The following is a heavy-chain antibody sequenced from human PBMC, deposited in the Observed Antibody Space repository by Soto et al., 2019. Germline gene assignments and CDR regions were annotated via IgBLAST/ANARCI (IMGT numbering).Heavy chain of an antibody. CDR1: GGSIYSYL. Sequence: TETRYLASTVPGGSIYSYLRTWIRQSSGKGLEWIGYIHNSASAKYNAYLKTRVTMTVXXXKXXXXXSLTSXXAAXTAVYYCARMNQLAPKRNAFDIWGQGTMVS. J-gene: IGHJ3*02. CDR3: ARMNQLAPKRNAFDI. D-gene: IGHD1-1*01. V-gene: IGHV4-59*01. CDR2: IHNSASA.